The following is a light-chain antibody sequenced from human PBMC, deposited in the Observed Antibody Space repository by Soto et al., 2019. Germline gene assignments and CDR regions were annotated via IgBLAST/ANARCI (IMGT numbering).Light chain of an antibody. Sequence: QSVLTPPPSVSGAPGQRVTISCTGSSSNIGAGSDVHWYQQLPGTAPKLLIYVNSNRPSGVPDRFSGSESGTSASLAITGLQAEDEADYYCQSYDSSLRGAVFGGGTKLTVL. J-gene: IGLJ3*02. CDR2: VNS. V-gene: IGLV1-40*01. CDR3: QSYDSSLRGAV. CDR1: SSNIGAGSD.